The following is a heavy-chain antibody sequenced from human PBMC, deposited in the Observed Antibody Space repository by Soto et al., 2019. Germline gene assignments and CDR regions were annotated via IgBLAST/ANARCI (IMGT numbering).Heavy chain of an antibody. CDR2: IIPSLGIA. J-gene: IGHJ4*02. D-gene: IGHD6-13*01. Sequence: QVQLVQSGAEVKKPGSSVKVSCKASGGTFSSYTISWVRQAPGQGLEWMGRIIPSLGIANYAQKFQGRVTITADKSTSTAYMELSSLRSEDTAVYYCARDSYSSSWYISFDYWGQGTLVTVSS. V-gene: IGHV1-69*08. CDR1: GGTFSSYT. CDR3: ARDSYSSSWYISFDY.